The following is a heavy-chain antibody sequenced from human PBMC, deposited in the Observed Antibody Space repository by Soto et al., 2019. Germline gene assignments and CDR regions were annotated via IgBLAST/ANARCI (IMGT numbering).Heavy chain of an antibody. J-gene: IGHJ4*02. CDR3: ASHIAAAGRFDY. Sequence: SETLSRTCTVSGGSISSYYWSWIRQPPGKGLEWIGYIYYSGSTNYNPSLKSRVTISVGTSKNQFSLKLSSVTAADTAVYYCASHIAAAGRFDYWGQGTLVTVSS. CDR1: GGSISSYY. V-gene: IGHV4-59*01. CDR2: IYYSGST. D-gene: IGHD6-13*01.